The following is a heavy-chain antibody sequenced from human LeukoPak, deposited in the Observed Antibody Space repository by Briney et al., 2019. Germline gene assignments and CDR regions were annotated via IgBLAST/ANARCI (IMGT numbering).Heavy chain of an antibody. J-gene: IGHJ4*02. CDR1: GFTFSTYA. CDR3: ASQSIPVAGTDY. D-gene: IGHD6-19*01. V-gene: IGHV3-33*01. CDR2: IWFDGSNK. Sequence: GRSLRLSCAASGFTFSTYAIRWVRQAPGQGLQWVAVIWFDGSNKYYADSVRGRFAISRDNSKNTVFLQMTGLRAEDTGVYYCASQSIPVAGTDYWGQGTLVTVSS.